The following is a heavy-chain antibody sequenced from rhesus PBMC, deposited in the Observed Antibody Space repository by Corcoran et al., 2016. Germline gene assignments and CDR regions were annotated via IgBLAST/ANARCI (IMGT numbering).Heavy chain of an antibody. D-gene: IGHD3-3*01. J-gene: IGHJ6*01. CDR3: AKGQLGGGLDS. CDR2: IYPTDSNT. Sequence: EVQLVQSGAEVKRPGESLKIYCTTYGYSFTIFWISCVRPMPGEGLEWMGAIYPTDSNTRYSPSCQGQVTISADKSISTAYLQWSSLKASDSATYNCAKGQLGGGLDSWGQGVVVIVSS. V-gene: IGHV5-2*01. CDR1: GYSFTIFW.